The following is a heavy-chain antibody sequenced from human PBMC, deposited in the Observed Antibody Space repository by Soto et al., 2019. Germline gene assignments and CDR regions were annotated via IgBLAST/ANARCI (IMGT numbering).Heavy chain of an antibody. J-gene: IGHJ3*02. CDR2: ISAYNGNT. D-gene: IGHD3-22*01. V-gene: IGHV1-18*01. CDR3: ARVPFYYDSSGYYPAAFDI. Sequence: ASVKVSCKASGYTFTSYGISWVRQAPGQGLEWMGWISAYNGNTNYAQKLQGRVTMTTDTSTSTAYMELRSLRSDDTAVYYCARVPFYYDSSGYYPAAFDIWGQGTMVTVSS. CDR1: GYTFTSYG.